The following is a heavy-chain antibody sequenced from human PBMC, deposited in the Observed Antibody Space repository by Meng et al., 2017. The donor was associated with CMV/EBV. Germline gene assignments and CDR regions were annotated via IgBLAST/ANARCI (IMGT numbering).Heavy chain of an antibody. CDR3: ARDEQVQLLYDYYYGMDV. CDR1: GFTFSSYS. J-gene: IGHJ6*02. D-gene: IGHD2-2*01. Sequence: GESLKISCAASGFTFSSYSMNWVRQAPGKGLEWVAVISYDGSNKYYADSVKGRFTISRDNSKNTLYLQMNSLRAEDTAVYYCARDEQVQLLYDYYYGMDVWGQGTTVTVSS. V-gene: IGHV3-30*03. CDR2: ISYDGSNK.